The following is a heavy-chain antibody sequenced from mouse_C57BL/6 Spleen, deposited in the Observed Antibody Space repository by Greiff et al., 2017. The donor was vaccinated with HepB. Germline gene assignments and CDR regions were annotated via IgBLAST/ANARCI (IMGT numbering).Heavy chain of an antibody. Sequence: QVQLQQPGAELVKPGASVQLSCKASGYTFTSYWMHWVKQRPGRGLEWIGRIDPNSGGTTYNEKFKSKATLTVDKPSSTAYMQLSSLTSEDSAFYYCARDPRYYDYHYAMDYWGQGTSVTVSS. CDR1: GYTFTSYW. V-gene: IGHV1-72*01. D-gene: IGHD2-4*01. CDR2: IDPNSGGT. J-gene: IGHJ4*01. CDR3: ARDPRYYDYHYAMDY.